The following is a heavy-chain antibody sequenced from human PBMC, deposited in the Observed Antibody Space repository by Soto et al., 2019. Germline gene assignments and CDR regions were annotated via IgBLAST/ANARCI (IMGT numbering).Heavy chain of an antibody. Sequence: QVQLVQSGAEMQQPGASVRVSCKASGGTFSKYAFSWVRQAPGQGLEWLGGTIPMFGTPNYAQKFQGRVAISGDESTATVHMELSSLRSEDTAVYFCARPLRDGTYYYGMAVWGQGTTVTVSS. J-gene: IGHJ6*02. CDR3: ARPLRDGTYYYGMAV. D-gene: IGHD1-1*01. CDR2: TIPMFGTP. CDR1: GGTFSKYA. V-gene: IGHV1-69*01.